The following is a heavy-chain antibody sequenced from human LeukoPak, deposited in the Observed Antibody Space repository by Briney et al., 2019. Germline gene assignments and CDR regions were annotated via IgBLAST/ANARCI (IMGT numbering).Heavy chain of an antibody. J-gene: IGHJ4*02. CDR3: ARETYSSGWSD. CDR1: GDSVNSSAYY. D-gene: IGHD6-19*01. CDR2: IYPLETT. Sequence: PSQALSLTCTVSGDSVNSSAYYWSWLRQPAGKEPEWIGRIYPLETTNYNPSLKSRVAISVDTSKNQFSLKLSPVTAADTAVYYCARETYSSGWSDWGQGTLVTVSS. V-gene: IGHV4-61*02.